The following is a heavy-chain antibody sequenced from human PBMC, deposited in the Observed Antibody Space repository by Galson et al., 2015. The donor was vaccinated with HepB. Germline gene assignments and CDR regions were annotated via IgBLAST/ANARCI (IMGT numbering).Heavy chain of an antibody. J-gene: IGHJ1*01. CDR3: VAGPFGPRFQFWYSPVYLQH. V-gene: IGHV4-34*01. CDR1: SGSFTNYD. Sequence: ETLSLTCGVSSGSFTNYDWNWVRQAPGKGPEWIGEVNRGGSANVNPSLQSRVTITRDTSKSQVSLRLSSITAADTAMYYCVAGPFGPRFQFWYSPVYLQHWGRGTQVIVSS. D-gene: IGHD2-21*01. CDR2: VNRGGSA.